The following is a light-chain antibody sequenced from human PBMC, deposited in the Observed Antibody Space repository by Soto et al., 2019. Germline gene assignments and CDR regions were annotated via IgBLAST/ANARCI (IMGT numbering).Light chain of an antibody. CDR2: EVS. Sequence: QSAPTQPPSASGSPGQSVTISCTGTSSDVGAYNYVSWYQQLPGKAPKLIIYEVSKRPSGVPDRFSGSKSGNTASLTVSGLQAEDEADYYCTSYAGTDSFFYVFGTGTKLTV. V-gene: IGLV2-8*01. J-gene: IGLJ1*01. CDR3: TSYAGTDSFFYV. CDR1: SSDVGAYNY.